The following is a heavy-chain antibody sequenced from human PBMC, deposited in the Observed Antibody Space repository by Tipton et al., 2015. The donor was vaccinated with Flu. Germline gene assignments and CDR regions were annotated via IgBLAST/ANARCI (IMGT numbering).Heavy chain of an antibody. V-gene: IGHV4-61*02. Sequence: LRLSCTVSGASINSGAYYWNWIRQPAGKGLEWIGRFHISGNTDYNPSLGKRATISADTSSNQFSLTLTSVTVADTAINYCTRAPGSRCYYPWGQGTLVTVSS. CDR1: GASINSGAYY. D-gene: IGHD3-22*01. J-gene: IGHJ5*02. CDR2: FHISGNT. CDR3: TRAPGSRCYYP.